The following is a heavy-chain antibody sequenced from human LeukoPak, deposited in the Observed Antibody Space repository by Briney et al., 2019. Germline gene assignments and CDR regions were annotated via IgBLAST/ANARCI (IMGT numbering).Heavy chain of an antibody. D-gene: IGHD6-13*01. CDR1: GFTFSSYS. Sequence: GGSLRLSCAASGFTFSSYSMNWVRQAPGKGLEWVSSISSSSSYIYYADSVKGRFTISRDNAKNSLYLQMNSLRAEDTAVYYCASEGAAASVYMDVWGKGTTVTVSS. CDR3: ASEGAAASVYMDV. V-gene: IGHV3-21*01. J-gene: IGHJ6*03. CDR2: ISSSSSYI.